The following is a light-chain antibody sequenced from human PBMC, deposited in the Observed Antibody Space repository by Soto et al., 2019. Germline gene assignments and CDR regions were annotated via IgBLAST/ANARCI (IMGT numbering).Light chain of an antibody. V-gene: IGLV3-1*01. Sequence: SYELTQPPSVSVSPGQTANITCSGDKLGDKYVCWYQQKPGQSPVLVIYHDIRRPSGIPERFSGSNSGNTATLTISGTQAMDEADYYCQAWHINTVFGGGTQLTVL. CDR1: KLGDKY. CDR3: QAWHINTV. CDR2: HDI. J-gene: IGLJ2*01.